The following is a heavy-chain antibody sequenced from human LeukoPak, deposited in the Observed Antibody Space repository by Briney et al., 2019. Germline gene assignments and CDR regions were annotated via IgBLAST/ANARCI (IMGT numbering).Heavy chain of an antibody. CDR2: LSYDGGLK. CDR1: GFTFSSFG. CDR3: ANSGSATPGDY. D-gene: IGHD1-26*01. J-gene: IGHJ4*02. V-gene: IGHV3-30*18. Sequence: QPGRSLRLSCAASGFTFSSFGMHWVRQAPGKGLEWVAALSYDGGLKTYVDSVKGRFTISRDNSENTLYLQMSSLRVDDTAVYYCANSGSATPGDYWGQGTLVTVSS.